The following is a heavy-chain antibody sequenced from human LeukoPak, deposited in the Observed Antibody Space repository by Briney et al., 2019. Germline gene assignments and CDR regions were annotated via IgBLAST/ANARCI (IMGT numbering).Heavy chain of an antibody. CDR1: GYTFTSYG. CDR2: IIPILGIA. CDR3: ASLYGARDY. J-gene: IGHJ4*02. V-gene: IGHV1-69*04. Sequence: SVKVSCKASGYTFTSYGISWVRQAPGQGLEWMGRIIPILGIANYAQKFQGRVTITADKSTSTAYMELSSLRSEDTAVYYCASLYGARDYWGQGTLVTVSS. D-gene: IGHD4-17*01.